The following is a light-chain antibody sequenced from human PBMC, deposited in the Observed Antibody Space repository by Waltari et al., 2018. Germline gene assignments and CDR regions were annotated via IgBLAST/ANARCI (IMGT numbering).Light chain of an antibody. CDR3: SSYAGRSILI. CDR1: SSDVASYHL. Sequence: QSALTQPASVSGSPGQSITISCTGTSSDVASYHLVSWYQQYPGKAPRLVIYEVFKRPASVSSRFAGSKSGSTASLTISGVQAEDEATYYCSSYAGRSILIFGGGT. J-gene: IGLJ2*01. CDR2: EVF. V-gene: IGLV2-23*02.